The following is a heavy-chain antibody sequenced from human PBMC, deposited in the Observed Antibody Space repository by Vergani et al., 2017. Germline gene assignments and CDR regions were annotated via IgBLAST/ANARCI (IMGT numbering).Heavy chain of an antibody. J-gene: IGHJ6*03. Sequence: QVQLEESGGGVVQPGRSLRLSCAGSGFTLSSHATHWVRQAPGKGLEWVAFIWYDGSKEYYADSVKGRFTISRDNSKNTLYLQMNNLRAADTAVYYCARSGCCAHGVCYMTYSYDMDVWGKGTAVTVSS. CDR2: IWYDGSKE. D-gene: IGHD2-8*01. V-gene: IGHV3-33*01. CDR1: GFTLSSHA. CDR3: ARSGCCAHGVCYMTYSYDMDV.